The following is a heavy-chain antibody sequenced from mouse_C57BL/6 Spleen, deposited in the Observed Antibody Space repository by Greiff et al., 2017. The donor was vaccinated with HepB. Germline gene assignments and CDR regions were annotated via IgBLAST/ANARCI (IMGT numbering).Heavy chain of an antibody. CDR2: IRNKANGYTT. J-gene: IGHJ2*01. D-gene: IGHD1-1*01. Sequence: EVKLQESGGGLVQPGGSLSLSCAASGFTFTDYYMSWVRQPPGKALEWLGFIRNKANGYTTEYSASVKGRFTISRDNSQSILYLQMNALRAEDSATYYCARYYYGSSYDYFDYWGQGTTLTVSS. V-gene: IGHV7-3*01. CDR3: ARYYYGSSYDYFDY. CDR1: GFTFTDYY.